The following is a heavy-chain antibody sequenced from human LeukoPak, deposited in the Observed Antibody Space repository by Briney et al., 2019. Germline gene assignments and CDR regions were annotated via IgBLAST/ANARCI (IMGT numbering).Heavy chain of an antibody. Sequence: GGSLRLSCAVSGFTFSSYAMNWVRQAPGKGLEWVSGISGSDGSTYYADSVKGRFTISRDNSKNTLYLQMNSLRAEDTVVYYCAKGGSRVALFDYWGQGTLVTVSS. D-gene: IGHD5-12*01. CDR1: GFTFSSYA. J-gene: IGHJ4*02. V-gene: IGHV3-23*01. CDR2: ISGSDGST. CDR3: AKGGSRVALFDY.